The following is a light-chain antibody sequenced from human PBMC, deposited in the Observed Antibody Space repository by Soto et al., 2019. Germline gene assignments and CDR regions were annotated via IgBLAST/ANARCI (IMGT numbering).Light chain of an antibody. CDR3: QQYKGWPPL. CDR1: QSLSTN. J-gene: IGKJ3*01. Sequence: ERVMTQSPATLSVSPGERATLSCRASQSLSTNLAWYQQKPGQAPRLLIYGASTRATGIPARFSGSGSGTEFTITISSLQSEDFAVYYCQQYKGWPPLFGPGTKVDIK. CDR2: GAS. V-gene: IGKV3-15*01.